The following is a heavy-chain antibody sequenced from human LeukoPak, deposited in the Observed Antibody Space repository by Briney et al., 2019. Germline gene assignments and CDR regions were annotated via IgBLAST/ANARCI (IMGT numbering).Heavy chain of an antibody. J-gene: IGHJ1*01. D-gene: IGHD2-2*01. CDR3: ARAADIVVVPAAMQWYFQH. CDR2: ISSSSTI. CDR1: GFTFSDYY. V-gene: IGHV3-69-1*01. Sequence: GGSLRLPCAASGFTFSDYYMNWVRQAPGKGLEGVSSISSSSTIYYSDSMKGRFTISRDNAKSSLYLQMNSLRAEDTAVYYCARAADIVVVPAAMQWYFQHWGQGTLVTVSS.